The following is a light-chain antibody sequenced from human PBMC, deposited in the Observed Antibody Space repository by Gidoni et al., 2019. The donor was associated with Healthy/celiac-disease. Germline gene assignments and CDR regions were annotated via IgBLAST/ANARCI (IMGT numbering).Light chain of an antibody. CDR2: DAS. Sequence: EIVLSQSPATPSLSPGVRATLSSSASLSVSSYLAWYQQKPGQDPRLLIYDASNRATGIPARFSGSRSGTDVTLSISSLEPEDFAVYYCQQRNNWPLTFGPGTKVDIK. CDR3: QQRNNWPLT. CDR1: LSVSSY. V-gene: IGKV3-11*01. J-gene: IGKJ3*01.